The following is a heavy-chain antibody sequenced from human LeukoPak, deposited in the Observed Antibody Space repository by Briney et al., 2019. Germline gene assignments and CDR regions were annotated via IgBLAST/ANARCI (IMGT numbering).Heavy chain of an antibody. CDR2: ISSGGSTI. CDR3: TRDKSSGCLD. Sequence: GGSLRLSCSASGFTFTSYEMNWVRQAPGKGLEWVSYISSGGSTIYYADSVKGRFTISRDNSKNTLYLQMNSLRAEDTAVYYCTRDKSSGCLDWGQGTLVTVSS. D-gene: IGHD6-19*01. CDR1: GFTFTSYE. V-gene: IGHV3-48*03. J-gene: IGHJ4*02.